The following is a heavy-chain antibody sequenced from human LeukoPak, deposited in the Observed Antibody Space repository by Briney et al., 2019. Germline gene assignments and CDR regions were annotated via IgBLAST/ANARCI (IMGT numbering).Heavy chain of an antibody. D-gene: IGHD3-10*01. V-gene: IGHV1-8*01. CDR2: MNPNSGNT. Sequence: ASVKVSCKASGYTFTSYDINWVRQATGQGLEWMGWMNPNSGNTGHAQKFQGRVTMTRNTSISTAYIELSSLRSEDTAVYYCARKFLGSRGYYFDYWGQGTLVTVSS. CDR1: GYTFTSYD. J-gene: IGHJ4*02. CDR3: ARKFLGSRGYYFDY.